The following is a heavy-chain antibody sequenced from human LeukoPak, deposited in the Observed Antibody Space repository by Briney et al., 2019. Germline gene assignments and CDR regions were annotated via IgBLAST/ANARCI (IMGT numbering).Heavy chain of an antibody. CDR2: INSDESST. Sequence: PGGSLRLSCAASGFTFSSYWMHWVRQAPGKGLVWVSRINSDESSTSYADSVKGRFTISRDNAKNTLYLQMNSLRAEDTAVYYCAGYGDYGAFDIWGQGTMVTVSS. D-gene: IGHD4-17*01. V-gene: IGHV3-74*01. CDR1: GFTFSSYW. J-gene: IGHJ3*02. CDR3: AGYGDYGAFDI.